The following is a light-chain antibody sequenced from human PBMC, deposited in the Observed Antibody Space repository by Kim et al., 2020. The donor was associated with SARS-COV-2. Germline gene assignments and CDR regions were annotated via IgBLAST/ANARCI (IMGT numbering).Light chain of an antibody. Sequence: SSDLTQDPAVSVALGQTVRITCQGDSLRSYYATWYQQRPRQAPVLVIYGRNSRPSGIPDRFSGSSSGNTAYLTISGARAEDEADFYCQSRDSGGNVLFGGGTKLTVL. CDR2: GRN. V-gene: IGLV3-19*01. CDR3: QSRDSGGNVL. CDR1: SLRSYY. J-gene: IGLJ2*01.